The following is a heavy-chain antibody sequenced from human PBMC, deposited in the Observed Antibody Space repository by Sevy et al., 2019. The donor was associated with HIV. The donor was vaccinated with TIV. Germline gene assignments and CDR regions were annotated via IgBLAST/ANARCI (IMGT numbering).Heavy chain of an antibody. Sequence: GGSLRLSCEASGFTFSNYGMHWVRQAPGKGLEWVAIISHDGSNKYYADSVKGRFTISRDNSKHSLYLQMNGLRPEDKGVYYCGKDISGASSSWSFDYWGQGTLVTVSS. CDR2: ISHDGSNK. CDR3: GKDISGASSSWSFDY. CDR1: GFTFSNYG. J-gene: IGHJ4*02. V-gene: IGHV3-30*18. D-gene: IGHD6-19*01.